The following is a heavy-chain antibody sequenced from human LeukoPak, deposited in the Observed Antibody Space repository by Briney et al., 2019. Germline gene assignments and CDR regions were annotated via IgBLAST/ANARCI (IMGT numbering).Heavy chain of an antibody. D-gene: IGHD6-6*01. CDR1: GGSISSSSYY. CDR3: ARGRYSSSPYFDY. Sequence: SETLSLTCTVSGGSISSSSYYWGWIRQPPGKGLEWIGSIYYSGSTYYNPSLKSRVTISVDTSKNQFSLKLSSVTAADTAVYYCARGRYSSSPYFDYWGQGTLVTVSS. J-gene: IGHJ4*02. CDR2: IYYSGST. V-gene: IGHV4-39*01.